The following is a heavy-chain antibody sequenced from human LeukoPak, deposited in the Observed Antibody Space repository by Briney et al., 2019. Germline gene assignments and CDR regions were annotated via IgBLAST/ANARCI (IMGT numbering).Heavy chain of an antibody. V-gene: IGHV3-30*18. CDR1: GFTFSSYG. Sequence: GGSLRLSCAASGFTFSSYGMHWVRQAPGKGLEWVAVISYDGSNKYYADSVKGRFTISRDNSMNTLYLQMNSLRAEDTAVYYCAKDAYYYDSSGHDYWGQGTLVTVSS. D-gene: IGHD3-22*01. J-gene: IGHJ4*02. CDR2: ISYDGSNK. CDR3: AKDAYYYDSSGHDY.